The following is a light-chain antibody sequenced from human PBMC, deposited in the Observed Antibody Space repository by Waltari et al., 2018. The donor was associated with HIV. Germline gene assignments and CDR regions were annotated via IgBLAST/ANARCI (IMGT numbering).Light chain of an antibody. Sequence: QSALTQPRSVSGSPGQSVTISCTGTSSDVGGYNYVSWYQQHPGKAHKLMIYDVSKRPSGVPDRFSGSKSGNTASLTISGLQAEDEADYYCCSYAGSCYVFGTGTKVTVL. V-gene: IGLV2-11*01. CDR3: CSYAGSCYV. J-gene: IGLJ1*01. CDR2: DVS. CDR1: SSDVGGYNY.